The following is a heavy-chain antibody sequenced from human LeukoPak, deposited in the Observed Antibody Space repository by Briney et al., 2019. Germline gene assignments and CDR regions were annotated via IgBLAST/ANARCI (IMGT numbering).Heavy chain of an antibody. Sequence: ASVKVSCKASGGTFSSYAISWVRQAPGQGLEWMGGIIPIFGTANYAQKFQGRVTITADESTSTAYMELSSLRSEDTAVYYCARDQGPGADYGGNSGYIYWGQGTLVTVSS. V-gene: IGHV1-69*13. CDR3: ARDQGPGADYGGNSGYIY. J-gene: IGHJ4*02. D-gene: IGHD4-23*01. CDR1: GGTFSSYA. CDR2: IIPIFGTA.